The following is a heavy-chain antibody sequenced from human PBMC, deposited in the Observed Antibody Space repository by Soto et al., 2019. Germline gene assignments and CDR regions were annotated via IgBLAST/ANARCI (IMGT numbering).Heavy chain of an antibody. J-gene: IGHJ5*02. CDR1: GYTFTSYG. V-gene: IGHV1-18*04. CDR3: ARDPLRYCTNGVCYPLHYWFDP. Sequence: ASVKVSCKASGYTFTSYGISWVGQSPGQGLEWMGWISAYNGNTNYAQKLQGRVTMTTDTSKRTAYMELRSLRSDDTAVYYCARDPLRYCTNGVCYPLHYWFDPWG. D-gene: IGHD2-8*01. CDR2: ISAYNGNT.